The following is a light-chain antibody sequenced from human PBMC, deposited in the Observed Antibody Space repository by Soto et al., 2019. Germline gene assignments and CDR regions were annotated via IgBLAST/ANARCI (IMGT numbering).Light chain of an antibody. Sequence: DIQMTQSPSSLSTSVGDRVTISCRASQSISSFLNWFQQKPGKAPKLLIYAASSLQSGVPSRFSGSGSGTNFTLTIGSLQPEDFATYYCQQSYSIWWTFGQGTKVEFK. J-gene: IGKJ1*01. CDR3: QQSYSIWWT. CDR2: AAS. CDR1: QSISSF. V-gene: IGKV1-39*01.